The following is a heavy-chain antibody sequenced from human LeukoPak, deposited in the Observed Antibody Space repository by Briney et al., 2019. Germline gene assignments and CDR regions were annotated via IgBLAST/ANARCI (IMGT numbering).Heavy chain of an antibody. V-gene: IGHV4-61*02. J-gene: IGHJ4*02. CDR1: GGSVTSGNYY. CDR2: IYTNGGA. CDR3: AREPPGY. Sequence: SQALSLTCTVSGGSVTSGNYYWNWIRQPAGKGLEWIGRIYTNGGASYNPSLKSRVTISIDASKNQFSLKLSSVTAADTAVYYCAREPPGYWGQGILVTVSS.